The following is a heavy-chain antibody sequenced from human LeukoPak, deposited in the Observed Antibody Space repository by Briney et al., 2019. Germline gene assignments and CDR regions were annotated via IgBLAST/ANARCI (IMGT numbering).Heavy chain of an antibody. CDR3: AREGPVVPAAYFDY. V-gene: IGHV3-30-3*01. D-gene: IGHD2-2*01. CDR1: GFTFSSYA. J-gene: IGHJ4*02. Sequence: GGSLRLSCAASGFTFSSYAMHWVRQAPGKGLEWVAVISYDGSNKYYADSVKGRFTISRDNSKNTLYLQMNSLRAEDTAVYYCAREGPVVPAAYFDYWGQGTLVTVSS. CDR2: ISYDGSNK.